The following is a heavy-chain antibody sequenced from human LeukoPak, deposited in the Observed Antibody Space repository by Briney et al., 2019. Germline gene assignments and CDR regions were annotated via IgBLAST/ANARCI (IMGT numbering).Heavy chain of an antibody. CDR3: ASNPRGDSLTFDY. J-gene: IGHJ4*02. V-gene: IGHV1-18*04. Sequence: ASVKVSCKACGYTLSSYGVNWVRQAPGQRLEWMGWISIYKGNTNYAQILQGRVTMTTHTSTSTVYMELRSLRSDDTAVYYCASNPRGDSLTFDYWGQGTLVTVSS. CDR2: ISIYKGNT. CDR1: GYTLSSYG. D-gene: IGHD2-21*02.